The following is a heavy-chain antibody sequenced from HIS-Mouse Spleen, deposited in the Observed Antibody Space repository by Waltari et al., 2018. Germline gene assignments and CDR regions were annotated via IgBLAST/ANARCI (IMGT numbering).Heavy chain of an antibody. J-gene: IGHJ4*02. D-gene: IGHD6-6*01. CDR3: AKDLRPAYSSSPYFDY. Sequence: PGRSLRLSCAASGFTFDDYAMHWVRQAPGKGLEWVSGISWNSGSIGYADSVKGRFTISRDNAKNSLYLQMNSLRAEDTALYYCAKDLRPAYSSSPYFDYWGQGTLVTISS. CDR2: ISWNSGSI. CDR1: GFTFDDYA. V-gene: IGHV3-9*01.